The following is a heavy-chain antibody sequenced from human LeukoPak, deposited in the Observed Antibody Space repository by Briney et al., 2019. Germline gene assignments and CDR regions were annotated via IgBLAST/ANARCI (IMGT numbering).Heavy chain of an antibody. D-gene: IGHD3-10*01. CDR1: GFTFSRYW. Sequence: GGSLRLSCAASGFTFSRYWMSWVRQAPGKGLEWVANIKQDGSEKYYVDSVKGRFTISRDNAKNSLYLQMNSLRAEDTAVYYCARGGLARFGELLMSYYYGMDVWGQGTTVTVSS. CDR3: ARGGLARFGELLMSYYYGMDV. V-gene: IGHV3-7*01. CDR2: IKQDGSEK. J-gene: IGHJ6*02.